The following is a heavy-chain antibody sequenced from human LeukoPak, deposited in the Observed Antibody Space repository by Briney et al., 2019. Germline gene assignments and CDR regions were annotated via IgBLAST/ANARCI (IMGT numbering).Heavy chain of an antibody. V-gene: IGHV3-9*01. CDR1: RFTFDGYA. J-gene: IGHJ4*02. Sequence: PEGSLRLSCAASRFTFDGYAMHWVRQAPGKGLEWVSSISWNSGNTDYAASVKGRFTISRDNAKKSLHLQMNSLRAEDTALYYCAKSGTYSSSSGYIDSWGQGTLVTVSS. CDR2: ISWNSGNT. D-gene: IGHD6-6*01. CDR3: AKSGTYSSSSGYIDS.